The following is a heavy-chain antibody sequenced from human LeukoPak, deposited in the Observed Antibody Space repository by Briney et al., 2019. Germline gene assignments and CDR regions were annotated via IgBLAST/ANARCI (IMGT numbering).Heavy chain of an antibody. CDR1: GFTFSSYA. J-gene: IGHJ4*02. CDR2: IKQDGGEK. V-gene: IGHV3-7*01. CDR3: ARLGARQILEY. Sequence: GGSLRLSCAASGFTFSSYAMSWVRQAPGKGLEWVANIKQDGGEKYYLDSVKGRFTVSRDNAKNSLYLQMYSLRAEDTAVYYCARLGARQILEYWGQGTLVTVSS. D-gene: IGHD4-17*01.